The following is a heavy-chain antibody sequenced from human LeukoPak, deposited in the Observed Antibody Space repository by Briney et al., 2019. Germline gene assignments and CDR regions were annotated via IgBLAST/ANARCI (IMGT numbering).Heavy chain of an antibody. V-gene: IGHV3-30*18. CDR2: ISYDGSNK. D-gene: IGHD3-22*01. Sequence: GGSLRLSCAASGFTFSSYGMHWVRQAPGKGLEWVAVISYDGSNKYYADSVKGRFTISRDNSKNTLYLQMNSLRAEDTAVYYCAKDRSYYDSSGYLSPNGYFDYWGQGTLVTVS. J-gene: IGHJ4*02. CDR3: AKDRSYYDSSGYLSPNGYFDY. CDR1: GFTFSSYG.